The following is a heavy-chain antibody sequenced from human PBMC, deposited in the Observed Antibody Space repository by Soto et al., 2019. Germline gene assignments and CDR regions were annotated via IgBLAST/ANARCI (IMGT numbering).Heavy chain of an antibody. CDR1: GGSFSGYY. Sequence: SETLSLTCAVYGGSFSGYYWSWICQPPGKGLEWIGEINHSGSTNYNPSLKSRVTISVDTSKNQFSLKLSSVTAADTAVYYCARAHSSSTNYYYYGMDVWGQGTTVTVSS. CDR2: INHSGST. J-gene: IGHJ6*02. D-gene: IGHD6-13*01. V-gene: IGHV4-34*01. CDR3: ARAHSSSTNYYYYGMDV.